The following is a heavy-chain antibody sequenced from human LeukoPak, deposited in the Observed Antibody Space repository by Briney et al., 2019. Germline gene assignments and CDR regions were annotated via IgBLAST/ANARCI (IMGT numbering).Heavy chain of an antibody. CDR1: GYTFTSYG. CDR2: FSAYNGNT. Sequence: ASVKVSCKASGYTFTSYGISWVRQAPGQGLEWMGWFSAYNGNTNYAQKIQGRVTMTTDTSTSTAYMELRSLRSDDTAVYYCARDRVVVVAATPTFDYWGQGTLVTVSS. J-gene: IGHJ4*02. CDR3: ARDRVVVVAATPTFDY. V-gene: IGHV1-18*01. D-gene: IGHD2-15*01.